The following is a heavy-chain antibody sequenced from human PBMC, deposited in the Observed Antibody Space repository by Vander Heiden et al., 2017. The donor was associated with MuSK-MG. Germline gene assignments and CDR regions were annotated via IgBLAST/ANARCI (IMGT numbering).Heavy chain of an antibody. D-gene: IGHD5-12*01. V-gene: IGHV1-18*01. CDR1: GYTFTSNG. Sequence: QVQLVQAGEAGQKPGASVRDSRQGSGYTFTSNGISWVRQAPGQGLEWMGWISAYNGNTNYAQKLQGRVTMTTDTSTSTAYMELRSLRSDDPAVYYCARDVKDGYNSGGEWVDPWGQGTLVNVSS. J-gene: IGHJ5*02. CDR2: ISAYNGNT. CDR3: ARDVKDGYNSGGEWVDP.